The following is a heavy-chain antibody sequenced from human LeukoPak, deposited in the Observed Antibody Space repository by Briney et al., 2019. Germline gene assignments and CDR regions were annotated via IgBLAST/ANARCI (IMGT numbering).Heavy chain of an antibody. CDR1: GFTFSSYW. CDR3: AKDWSCDY. D-gene: IGHD1-26*01. V-gene: IGHV3-23*01. J-gene: IGHJ4*02. Sequence: GGSLRLSCAASGFTFSSYWMHWVRQAPGKGLEWVSAISGSGGSTHYADSVKGRFTISRDNSKNTLYLQMNSLRAEDTAIYYCAKDWSCDYWGQGTLVTVSS. CDR2: ISGSGGST.